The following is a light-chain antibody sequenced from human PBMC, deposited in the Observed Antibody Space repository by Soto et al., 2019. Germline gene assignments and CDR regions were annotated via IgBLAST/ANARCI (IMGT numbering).Light chain of an antibody. V-gene: IGKV1-5*01. CDR1: QSISSW. Sequence: DIQMTQSPSTLSASVGDRVTITCRASQSISSWLAWYQQKPWKAPKLLIYDASSLESGVPSRFSGSGSGTEFTLTISSLQPDDVATYYCQQYNSYLYTFGQGTKLEIK. CDR3: QQYNSYLYT. CDR2: DAS. J-gene: IGKJ2*01.